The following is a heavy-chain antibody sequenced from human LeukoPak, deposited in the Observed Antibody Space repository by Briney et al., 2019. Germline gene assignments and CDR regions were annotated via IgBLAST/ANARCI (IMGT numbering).Heavy chain of an antibody. V-gene: IGHV4-34*01. CDR3: ARYLRWLSPFDY. J-gene: IGHJ4*02. D-gene: IGHD3-10*01. CDR2: INHSGST. Sequence: SETLSLTCTVSDGSISDYYWNWMRQPPGKGLEWIGEINHSGSTNYNPPLKSRVTISVDTSKNQFSLKLSSVTAADTAVYYCARYLRWLSPFDYWGQGTLVTVSS. CDR1: DGSISDYY.